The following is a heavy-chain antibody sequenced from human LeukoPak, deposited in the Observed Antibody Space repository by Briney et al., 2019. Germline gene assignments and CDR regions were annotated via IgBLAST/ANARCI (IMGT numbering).Heavy chain of an antibody. CDR2: INPNTGGA. D-gene: IGHD3-22*01. CDR3: ATDSSGYYLPLFGH. V-gene: IGHV1-2*02. CDR1: GYPFTYYY. J-gene: IGHJ4*02. Sequence: GASVKVSCKASGYPFTYYYIHWVRQAPGQGLEWMGWINPNTGGANYAQKFQGRVTMTRDTSISTAYMELSRLRSDDTAVYYCATDSSGYYLPLFGHWGQGTPVTVSS.